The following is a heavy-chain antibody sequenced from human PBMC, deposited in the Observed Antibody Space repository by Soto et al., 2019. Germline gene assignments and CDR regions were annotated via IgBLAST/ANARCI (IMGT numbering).Heavy chain of an antibody. CDR1: GGSISSGDYY. CDR3: AREGPSIAAFHYGMDV. D-gene: IGHD6-6*01. V-gene: IGHV4-30-4*01. CDR2: IYYSGST. Sequence: PSETLSLTCTVSGGSISSGDYYWSWIRQPPGKGLEWIGYIYYSGSTYYNPSLKSRVTISVDTSKNQFSLKLSSVTAADTAVYYCAREGPSIAAFHYGMDVWGQGTTVTVSS. J-gene: IGHJ6*02.